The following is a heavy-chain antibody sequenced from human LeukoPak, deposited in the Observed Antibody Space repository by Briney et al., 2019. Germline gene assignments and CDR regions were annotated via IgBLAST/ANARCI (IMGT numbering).Heavy chain of an antibody. CDR3: ARDDSSSWFPTPEKNWFDP. V-gene: IGHV1-2*02. CDR1: GYTFTSYG. CDR2: INPNSGGA. D-gene: IGHD6-13*01. J-gene: IGHJ5*02. Sequence: ASVKVSCKASGYTFTSYGISWVRQAPGQGLEWMGWINPNSGGANYAQKFQGRVTMTRDTSISTAYMELSRLRSDDTAVYYCARDDSSSWFPTPEKNWFDPWGQGTLVTVSS.